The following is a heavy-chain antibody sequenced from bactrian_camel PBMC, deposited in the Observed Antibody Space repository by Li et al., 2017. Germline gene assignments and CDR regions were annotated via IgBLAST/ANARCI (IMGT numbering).Heavy chain of an antibody. J-gene: IGHJ6*01. Sequence: HVQLVESGGGSVQVGGSLNLSCAVSGDTHSSLCMGWFRQSPETEPEVVAMLYMNDGRPYSDDSTYYDDSVEGRFTISQDNGKNTVLLRLSSLKPEDTAKYYCAADLYEGPVDILRRRVWVRSWVTNGAIGRRAAWGQGTQVTVS. V-gene: IGHV3-3*01. CDR1: GDTHSSLC. CDR3: AADLYEGPVDILRRRVWVRSWVTNGAIGRRAA. D-gene: IGHD3*01. CDR2: LYMNDGRPYSDDST.